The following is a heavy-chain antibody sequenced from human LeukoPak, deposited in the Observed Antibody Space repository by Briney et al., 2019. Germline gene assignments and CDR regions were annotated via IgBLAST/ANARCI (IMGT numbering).Heavy chain of an antibody. Sequence: SQTLSLTCAISGDSVSSNSAAWNWIRQTPARGLEWLGRTYYSSKWYNDYAVSVKSRITINPDTSKNQFSLQLNSVTPEDTALYYCARGAVAVRNAFDIWGQGTMVTVSS. CDR3: ARGAVAVRNAFDI. J-gene: IGHJ3*02. V-gene: IGHV6-1*01. D-gene: IGHD6-19*01. CDR1: GDSVSSNSAA. CDR2: TYYSSKWYN.